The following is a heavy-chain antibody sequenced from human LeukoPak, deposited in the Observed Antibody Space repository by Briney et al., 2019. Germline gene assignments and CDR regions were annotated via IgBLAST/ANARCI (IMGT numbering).Heavy chain of an antibody. J-gene: IGHJ4*02. CDR2: INHSGST. CDR3: ARGRRGTYYYGSGYDY. CDR1: GGSSSGYY. D-gene: IGHD3-10*01. V-gene: IGHV4-34*01. Sequence: SETLSLTCAVYGGSSSGYYWSWIRQPPGKGLEWIGEINHSGSTNYNPSLKSRVTISVDTSKNQFSLKLSSVTAADTAVYYCARGRRGTYYYGSGYDYWGQGTLVTVSS.